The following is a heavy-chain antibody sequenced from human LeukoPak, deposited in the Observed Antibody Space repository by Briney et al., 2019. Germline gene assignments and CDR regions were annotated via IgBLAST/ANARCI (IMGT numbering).Heavy chain of an antibody. D-gene: IGHD4-17*01. CDR3: ARRDYDENAFDI. Sequence: PGGSLRLSCAASGFTFDDYGMSWVRQAPGQGLKWVSGINWNGGSTGYADSVKGRFTISRDNAKNSLYLQMNSLRPKDTALYYCARRDYDENAFDIWGQGTMVTVSS. J-gene: IGHJ3*02. V-gene: IGHV3-20*04. CDR2: INWNGGST. CDR1: GFTFDDYG.